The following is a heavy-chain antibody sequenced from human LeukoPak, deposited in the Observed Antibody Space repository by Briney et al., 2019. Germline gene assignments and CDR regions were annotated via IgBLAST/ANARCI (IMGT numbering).Heavy chain of an antibody. CDR3: ARVPIVAARPPTYYMDV. V-gene: IGHV1-69*13. J-gene: IGHJ6*03. CDR1: GGTFSSYA. Sequence: SVKVSCKASGGTFSSYAISWVRQAPGQGLEWMGGIIPIFGTANYAQKFQGRVTITADESTSTAYMELSSLRSEDTVVYYCARVPIVAARPPTYYMDVWGKGTTVTVSS. CDR2: IIPIFGTA. D-gene: IGHD6-6*01.